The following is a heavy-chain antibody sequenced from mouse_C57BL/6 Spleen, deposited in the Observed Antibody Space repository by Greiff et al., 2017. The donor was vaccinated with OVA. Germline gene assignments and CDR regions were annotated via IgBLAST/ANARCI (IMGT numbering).Heavy chain of an antibody. J-gene: IGHJ3*01. CDR2: IDPENGDT. CDR1: GFNIKDDY. D-gene: IGHD2-5*01. CDR3: TTDYSRRDWCAY. V-gene: IGHV14-4*01. Sequence: VQLQQSGAELVRPGASVKLSCTASGFNIKDDYMHWVKQRPEQGLEWIGWIDPENGDTEYASKFQGKATITADTSSNTAYLQLSSLTSEDTAVYYCTTDYSRRDWCAYWGQGTLVTVSA.